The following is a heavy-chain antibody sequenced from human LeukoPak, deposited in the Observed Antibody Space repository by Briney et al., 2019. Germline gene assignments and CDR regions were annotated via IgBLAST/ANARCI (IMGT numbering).Heavy chain of an antibody. D-gene: IGHD3-3*01. CDR3: ARSTIFGVVITDY. CDR1: GYTFTGYY. V-gene: IGHV1-2*02. J-gene: IGHJ4*02. CDR2: INPNSGGT. Sequence: ATVKVSCKASGYTFTGYYMHWVRQAPGQGLEWMGWINPNSGGTNYAQKFQGRVTMTRDTSISTAYMELSRLRSDDTAVYYCARSTIFGVVITDYWGQGTRVTVSS.